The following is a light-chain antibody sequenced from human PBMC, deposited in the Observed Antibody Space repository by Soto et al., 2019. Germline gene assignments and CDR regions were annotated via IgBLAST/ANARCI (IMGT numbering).Light chain of an antibody. J-gene: IGLJ1*01. CDR1: SSDVGAYDF. CDR3: AAWDDSLYGRV. CDR2: EVS. V-gene: IGLV2-8*01. Sequence: QSVLTQPPSASGSPGQSVTLSCTGTSSDVGAYDFVSWYQQHPGKAPKLVIFEVSKRPSGVPDRFSGSKSGNTASLTVSGLQAEDEADYYCAAWDDSLYGRVFGSGTKVTVL.